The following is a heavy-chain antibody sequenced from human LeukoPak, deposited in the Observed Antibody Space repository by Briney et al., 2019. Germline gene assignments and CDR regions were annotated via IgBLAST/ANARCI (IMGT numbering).Heavy chain of an antibody. J-gene: IGHJ4*02. CDR1: CGSISTYY. CDR3: ATCSPVRKPHFFDY. V-gene: IGHV4-59*08. Sequence: SETLSLTCTVSCGSISTYYCTSIRQPPGKGLERVGYIYSSGTTNYNPSLNSRVTISLDTAKNQFSLNLRSVTAADTTVYYCATCSPVRKPHFFDYSGQGTLVTVSS. D-gene: IGHD1-14*01. CDR2: IYSSGTT.